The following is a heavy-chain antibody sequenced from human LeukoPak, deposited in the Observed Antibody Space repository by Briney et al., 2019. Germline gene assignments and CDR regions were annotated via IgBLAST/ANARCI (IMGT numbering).Heavy chain of an antibody. CDR1: GYTLTELS. D-gene: IGHD2-15*01. CDR2: FDPEDGET. V-gene: IGHV1-24*01. J-gene: IGHJ6*02. CDR3: ATEGAAAPSYYYYGMDV. Sequence: GASVKVSCKVSGYTLTELSMHWVRQAPGKGLEWMGGFDPEDGETIYAQKFQGRVTMTEDTSTDTAYMELSSLRPEDTAVYYCATEGAAAPSYYYYGMDVWGQGTTVTVSS.